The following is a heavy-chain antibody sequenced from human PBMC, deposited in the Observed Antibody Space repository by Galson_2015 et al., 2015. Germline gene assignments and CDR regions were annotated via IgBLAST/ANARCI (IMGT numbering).Heavy chain of an antibody. CDR3: ATRRPCSGGTCYGLDV. CDR2: INPSGGNT. D-gene: IGHD2-15*01. Sequence: KVSCKASGNTFPNYYIHWLRQAPGQGLEWMGAINPSGGNTIYAQKFQGRVTMTRDTSTSVVYMELSSQTSEDAAVYYCATRRPCSGGTCYGLDVWGQGTTVTVSS. CDR1: GNTFPNYY. J-gene: IGHJ6*02. V-gene: IGHV1-46*01.